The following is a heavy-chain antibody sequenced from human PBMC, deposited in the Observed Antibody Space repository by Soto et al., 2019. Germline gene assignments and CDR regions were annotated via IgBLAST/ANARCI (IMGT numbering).Heavy chain of an antibody. V-gene: IGHV1-69*01. Sequence: QVQLVQSGAEVKKPGSSVKVSCKASGGTFSSYAISWVRQAPGQGLEWMGGIIPIFGTANYAQKFQGRVTITADESTSTAYMERRRLRSEDTAGDYCARDKVGYYDSRRYYRVSAPSDYDYGMDVWGQGTTVTVSS. CDR2: IIPIFGTA. J-gene: IGHJ6*02. D-gene: IGHD3-22*01. CDR1: GGTFSSYA. CDR3: ARDKVGYYDSRRYYRVSAPSDYDYGMDV.